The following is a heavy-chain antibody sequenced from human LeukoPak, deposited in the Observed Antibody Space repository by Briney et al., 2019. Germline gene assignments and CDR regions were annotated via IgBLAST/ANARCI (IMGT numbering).Heavy chain of an antibody. Sequence: GGSLRLSCAASGFTFSSYAMSWVRQAPGKGLEWVSGISGSGGSTYYADSVKGRFTISRDNSKNTLYLQMNSLRAEDTAVYFCAMTTGGSYKGYFDYWGRGTLVTVSS. CDR3: AMTTGGSYKGYFDY. D-gene: IGHD1-26*01. V-gene: IGHV3-23*01. J-gene: IGHJ4*02. CDR2: ISGSGGST. CDR1: GFTFSSYA.